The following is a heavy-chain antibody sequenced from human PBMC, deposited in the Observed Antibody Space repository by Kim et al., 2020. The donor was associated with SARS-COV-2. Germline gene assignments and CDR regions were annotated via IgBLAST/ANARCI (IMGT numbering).Heavy chain of an antibody. D-gene: IGHD4-17*01. Sequence: GGSLRLSCAASGFTVSNNYMSWVRQAPGKGLEWVSILYSGGSAHHADSVKGRFTISRDNSKSTLYLQMNRLRAEDTALYYCVMTPPIYGDYLFRWGQGTTVTVSS. CDR2: LYSGGSA. CDR3: VMTPPIYGDYLFR. J-gene: IGHJ6*02. V-gene: IGHV3-53*01. CDR1: GFTVSNNY.